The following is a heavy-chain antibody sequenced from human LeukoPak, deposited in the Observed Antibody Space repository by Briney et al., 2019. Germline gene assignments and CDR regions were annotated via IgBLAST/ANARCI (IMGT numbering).Heavy chain of an antibody. J-gene: IGHJ5*02. CDR2: IYYSGST. CDR3: ARVGATADKSGYWFDP. V-gene: IGHV4-39*01. D-gene: IGHD1-26*01. Sequence: SETLSLTCTVSGGSISSSSYYWGWIRQPPGKGLEWIGSIYYSGSTYYNPSLKSRVTISVDTSKNQFSLKLSSVTAADTAVYYCARVGATADKSGYWFDPRGQGTLVTVSS. CDR1: GGSISSSSYY.